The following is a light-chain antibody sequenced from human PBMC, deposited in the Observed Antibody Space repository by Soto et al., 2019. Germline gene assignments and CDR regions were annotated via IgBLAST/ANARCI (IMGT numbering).Light chain of an antibody. V-gene: IGKV3-15*01. CDR3: QQYNNWPPWT. J-gene: IGKJ1*01. CDR1: QSVSSN. CDR2: GAS. Sequence: EIVMTQSPATPSVSPGEKATPSRRASQSVSSNLAWYQQKPGQAPRLLIYGASTRATGIPARFSGSGSGTEFTLTISSLQSEDFAVYYCQQYNNWPPWTFGQGTKVDIK.